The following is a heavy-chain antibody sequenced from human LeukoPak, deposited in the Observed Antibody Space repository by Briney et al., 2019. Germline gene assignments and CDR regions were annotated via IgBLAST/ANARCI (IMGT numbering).Heavy chain of an antibody. CDR2: IYHSGST. CDR3: ARASGSYSFSVFDY. V-gene: IGHV4-38-2*02. J-gene: IGHJ4*02. Sequence: SETLSLTCTVSGYSISSGYYWGWIRQPPGKGLEWIGSIYHSGSTYYNPSLKSRVTISVDTSKNQFSLKLSSVTAADTAVYYCARASGSYSFSVFDYWGQGTLVTVSS. CDR1: GYSISSGYY. D-gene: IGHD1-26*01.